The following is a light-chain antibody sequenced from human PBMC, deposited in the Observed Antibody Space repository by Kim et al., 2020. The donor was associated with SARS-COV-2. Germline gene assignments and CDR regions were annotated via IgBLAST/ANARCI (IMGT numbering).Light chain of an antibody. J-gene: IGKJ2*01. Sequence: SASIGDRVPIPCRASQSINSWLAWYQQKPGKAPNLLIYKASSLESGVPSRFSGSESGTEFTLTISSLQPDDFATYYCHQYKTYPYTFGQGTKLEI. CDR2: KAS. V-gene: IGKV1-5*03. CDR3: HQYKTYPYT. CDR1: QSINSW.